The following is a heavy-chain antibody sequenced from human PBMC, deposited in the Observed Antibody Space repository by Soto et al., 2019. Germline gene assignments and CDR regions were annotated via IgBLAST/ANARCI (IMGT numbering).Heavy chain of an antibody. J-gene: IGHJ6*03. CDR3: ARGSSGVVPAAILSYYYYYYMDV. CDR1: GYTFTSYG. V-gene: IGHV1-18*01. CDR2: ISAYNGNT. D-gene: IGHD2-2*01. Sequence: ASVKVSCKASGYTFTSYGISWVRQAPGQGLEWMGWISAYNGNTNYAQKLQGRVTMTTDTSTSTAYMELRSLRSDDTAVYYCARGSSGVVPAAILSYYYYYYMDVWGKGTTVTVSS.